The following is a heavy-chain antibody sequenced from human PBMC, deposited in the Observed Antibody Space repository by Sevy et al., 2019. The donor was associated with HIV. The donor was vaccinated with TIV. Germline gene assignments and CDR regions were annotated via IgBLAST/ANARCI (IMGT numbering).Heavy chain of an antibody. Sequence: GGSLRLSCAASGFTFDDYAMHWVRQAPGKGLEWVSGISWNSGNIDYADSVKGRFTISRDNAKNSLYLQMNSLRAEDTALYHCAKDRASGNYYEPHYYYYGMDVWGQGTTVTVSS. D-gene: IGHD3-10*01. CDR1: GFTFDDYA. CDR2: ISWNSGNI. J-gene: IGHJ6*02. V-gene: IGHV3-9*01. CDR3: AKDRASGNYYEPHYYYYGMDV.